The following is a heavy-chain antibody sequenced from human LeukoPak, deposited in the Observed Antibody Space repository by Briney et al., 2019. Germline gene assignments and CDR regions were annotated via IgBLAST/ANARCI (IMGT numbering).Heavy chain of an antibody. CDR2: VYYSGST. D-gene: IGHD6-19*01. Sequence: PSETQSLTCTVSGGSISSSNYYWGWIRQPPGKGLEWIRRVYYSGSTYYNPSLKSRVTISVDTSKNQFYLQLSSVTAADTAVYYCARNADTAVASVSFYDWGQGTLVTVSS. CDR1: GGSISSSNYY. CDR3: ARNADTAVASVSFYD. J-gene: IGHJ4*02. V-gene: IGHV4-39*01.